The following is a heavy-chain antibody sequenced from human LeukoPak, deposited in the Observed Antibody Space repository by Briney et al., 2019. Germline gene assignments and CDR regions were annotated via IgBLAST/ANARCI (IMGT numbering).Heavy chain of an antibody. Sequence: GESRKISCKGSGYSFTSYWIGWVRQMPGKGLERMGIIYPGDSDTRYSPSFQGQVTISADKSISTAYLQWSSLKASDTAMYYCARHNPDSSGSIKRAWMDVWGQGTMVTVSS. D-gene: IGHD3-22*01. CDR1: GYSFTSYW. CDR2: IYPGDSDT. V-gene: IGHV5-51*01. J-gene: IGHJ3*01. CDR3: ARHNPDSSGSIKRAWMDV.